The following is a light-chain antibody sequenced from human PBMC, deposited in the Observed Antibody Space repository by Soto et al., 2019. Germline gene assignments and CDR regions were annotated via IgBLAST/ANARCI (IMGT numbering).Light chain of an antibody. CDR3: SSYAGSSTWV. J-gene: IGLJ3*02. CDR1: SSDVGGHNY. CDR2: EVS. Sequence: QSALTQPASVSGSPGQSITISCTGTSSDVGGHNYVSWYQQHPGKSPKVMIYEVSNRPSGVSNRFSGSKSGNMASLTISGLQAEDEADYYCSSYAGSSTWVFGGGTKVIVL. V-gene: IGLV2-14*01.